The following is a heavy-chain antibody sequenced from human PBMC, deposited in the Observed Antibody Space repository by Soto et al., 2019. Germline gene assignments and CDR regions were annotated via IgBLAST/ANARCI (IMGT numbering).Heavy chain of an antibody. D-gene: IGHD2-15*01. J-gene: IGHJ4*02. V-gene: IGHV3-23*01. Sequence: GGSLRLSCAASGFTFSSYAMSWVRQAPGKGLEWVSAISGSGGSTYYADSVKGRFTISRDNSKNTLYLQMNSLRAEDTAVYYCAKDLDIVVVVAATTDFDYWGQGTLVTVSS. CDR3: AKDLDIVVVVAATTDFDY. CDR2: ISGSGGST. CDR1: GFTFSSYA.